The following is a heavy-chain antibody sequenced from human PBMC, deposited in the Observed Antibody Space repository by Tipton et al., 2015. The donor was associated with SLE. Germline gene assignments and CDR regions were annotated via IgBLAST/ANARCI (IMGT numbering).Heavy chain of an antibody. V-gene: IGHV3-64*02. CDR1: GFTFSRFV. CDR2: ISTNGGST. D-gene: IGHD3-22*01. Sequence: SLRLSCAASGFTFSRFVMHWVRQAPGKGLEYVSAISTNGGSTYYADSVKGRFTISRDNSENTLYLQMNSLRAEDTAVYYCAKDLGDYDSSGYTFDYWGQGTLVTVSS. J-gene: IGHJ4*02. CDR3: AKDLGDYDSSGYTFDY.